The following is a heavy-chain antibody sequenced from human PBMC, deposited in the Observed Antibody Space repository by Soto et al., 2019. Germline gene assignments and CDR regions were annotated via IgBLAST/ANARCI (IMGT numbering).Heavy chain of an antibody. CDR1: GFTFSSYE. D-gene: IGHD3-22*01. J-gene: IGHJ5*02. CDR2: ISSSGSTV. V-gene: IGHV3-48*03. Sequence: GGSLRLSCAASGFTFSSYEMNWVRQAPGKGLEWVSYISSSGSTVYYAGSVKGRFTIFRDNAKNSLYLQMNSLRVEDTAVYYCARPSEYYDSSGYGSWGQGSLVTVSS. CDR3: ARPSEYYDSSGYGS.